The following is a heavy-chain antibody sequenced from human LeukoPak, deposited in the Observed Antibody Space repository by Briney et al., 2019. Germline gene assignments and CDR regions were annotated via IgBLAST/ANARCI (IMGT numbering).Heavy chain of an antibody. CDR2: ISSSGSTI. V-gene: IGHV3-48*03. CDR1: GFTFSSYE. Sequence: GGSLRLSCAASGFTFSSYEMNWVRQAPGKGPEWVSYISSSGSTIYYADSVKGRFTISRDNAKNSLYLQMNSLRAEDTAVYYCARPSGYYEYYFDYWGQGTLVTVSS. D-gene: IGHD3-22*01. CDR3: ARPSGYYEYYFDY. J-gene: IGHJ4*02.